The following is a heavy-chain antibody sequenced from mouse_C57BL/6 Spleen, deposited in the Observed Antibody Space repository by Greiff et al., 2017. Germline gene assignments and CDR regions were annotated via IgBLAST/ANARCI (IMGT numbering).Heavy chain of an antibody. CDR3: ARHFYDYDYAMDY. J-gene: IGHJ4*01. D-gene: IGHD2-4*01. CDR1: GFTFSSYG. CDR2: ISSGGSYT. V-gene: IGHV5-6*01. Sequence: EVQVVESGGDLVKPGGSLKLSCAASGFTFSSYGMSWVRQTPDKRLEWVATISSGGSYTYYPDSVKGRFTISRDNAKNTLYLQRSSLKSEDTAMYDCARHFYDYDYAMDYWGQGTSVTVSS.